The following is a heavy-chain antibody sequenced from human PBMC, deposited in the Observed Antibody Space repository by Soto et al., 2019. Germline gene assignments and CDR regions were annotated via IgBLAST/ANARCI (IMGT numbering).Heavy chain of an antibody. J-gene: IGHJ5*02. V-gene: IGHV1-8*01. CDR3: ARVAVAARPRWYNWFDP. Sequence: ASVKVSCKASGYTFTSYDINWVRQATGQGLEWMGWMNPNSGNTGYAQKFQGRVTMTRNTSISTAYMELSSLRSEDTAVYYCARVAVAARPRWYNWFDPWGQGTLVTVSS. CDR1: GYTFTSYD. D-gene: IGHD2-15*01. CDR2: MNPNSGNT.